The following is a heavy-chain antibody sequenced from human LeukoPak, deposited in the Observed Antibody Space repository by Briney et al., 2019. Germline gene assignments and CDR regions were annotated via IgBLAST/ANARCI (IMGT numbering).Heavy chain of an antibody. CDR3: AKDGTSFISYYYDSSGFYDC. Sequence: GGSLRLSCAASGFTFSNYGMHWVRQAPGKGLEWVAAVSYDGTYKYYADSMKGGFTVSRDNSKNTLYLQVNTLRAEDTAVYYCAKDGTSFISYYYDSSGFYDCWGQGTLVTVSS. J-gene: IGHJ4*02. CDR2: VSYDGTYK. V-gene: IGHV3-30*18. CDR1: GFTFSNYG. D-gene: IGHD3-22*01.